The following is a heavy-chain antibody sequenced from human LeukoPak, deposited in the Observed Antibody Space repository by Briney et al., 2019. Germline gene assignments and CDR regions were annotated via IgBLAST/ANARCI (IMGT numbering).Heavy chain of an antibody. CDR3: ASSDYVGYYYYYMDV. J-gene: IGHJ6*03. CDR1: GGTFSSYA. V-gene: IGHV1-69*13. Sequence: GASVKVSCKASGGTFSSYAISWVRQAPGQGLEWMGGIIPIFGTANYAQKFQGRVTITADESTSTAYMELSSLRSEDTAVYYCASSDYVGYYYYYMDVWGKGTTVTVSS. D-gene: IGHD4-17*01. CDR2: IIPIFGTA.